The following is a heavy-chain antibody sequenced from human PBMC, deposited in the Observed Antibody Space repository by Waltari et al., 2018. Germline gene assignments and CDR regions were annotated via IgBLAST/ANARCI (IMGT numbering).Heavy chain of an antibody. CDR2: MSYNGAT. CDR3: ATYIGASIGTAAFDV. CDR1: GGYIPSNRHY. Sequence: QLQLPESGTGLGKPSETLSLPCIVSGGYIPSNRHYGAWIRQPPGQGREWIGTMSYNGATYSSPSLKSRVTVSRDTSKNHLSLKLGSVTAADTAVYYCATYIGASIGTAAFDVWGQGTMVTVSS. D-gene: IGHD5-12*01. V-gene: IGHV4-39*02. J-gene: IGHJ3*01.